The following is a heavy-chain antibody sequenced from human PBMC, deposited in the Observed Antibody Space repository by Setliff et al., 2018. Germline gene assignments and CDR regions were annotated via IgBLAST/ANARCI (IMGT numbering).Heavy chain of an antibody. CDR1: GYSFTSYW. CDR2: IYPGDSDT. D-gene: IGHD4-17*01. CDR3: ARLATDYGDYESLNYFDY. J-gene: IGHJ4*02. Sequence: PVDSLKLSCKGSGYSFTSYWIGWVRQMPGKGLEWMGIIYPGDSDTRYSPSFQGQVTISADKSISTAYLQWSSLKASDTAMYYCARLATDYGDYESLNYFDYWGQGTLVTVSS. V-gene: IGHV5-51*01.